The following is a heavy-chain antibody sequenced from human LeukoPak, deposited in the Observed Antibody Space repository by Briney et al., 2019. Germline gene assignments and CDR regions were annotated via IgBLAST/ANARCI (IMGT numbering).Heavy chain of an antibody. CDR1: GFTFDDYA. CDR3: AKASLVVDYYYYYGMDV. D-gene: IGHD2-15*01. CDR2: ISWNSGSI. Sequence: GRPLRLSCAASGFTFDDYAMHWVRQAPGKGLEWVSGISWNSGSIGYADSVKGRFTISRDNAKNSLYLQMNSLRAEDTALYYCAKASLVVDYYYYYGMDVWGQGTTVTVSS. V-gene: IGHV3-9*01. J-gene: IGHJ6*02.